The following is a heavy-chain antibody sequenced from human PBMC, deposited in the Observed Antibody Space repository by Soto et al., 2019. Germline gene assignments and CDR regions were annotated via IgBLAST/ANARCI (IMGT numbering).Heavy chain of an antibody. CDR3: ARGEDSRSTGYYYYYGMDV. J-gene: IGHJ6*02. CDR1: GGSVSSGSYY. D-gene: IGHD6-6*01. CDR2: IYYSGST. Sequence: SETLSLTCTVSGGSVSSGSYYWSWIRQPPGKGLEWIGYIYYSGSTNYNPSLKSRVTISVDTSKNQFSLKLSSVTAADTAVYYCARGEDSRSTGYYYYYGMDVWGQGTTVTVSS. V-gene: IGHV4-61*01.